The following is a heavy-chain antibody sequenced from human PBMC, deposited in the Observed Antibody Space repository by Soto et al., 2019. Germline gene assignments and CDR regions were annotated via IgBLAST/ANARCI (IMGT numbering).Heavy chain of an antibody. CDR3: ARVTTGSGSYLSY. D-gene: IGHD3-10*01. Sequence: GASVKVSCKASGYTFTSYGISWVRQAPGQGLEWMGWIRPYNGNTYYAQNLQGRVTMTTDTSTSTAYMEVRSLRSDDTAVYYCARVTTGSGSYLSYWGQGTLVTVSS. CDR2: IRPYNGNT. CDR1: GYTFTSYG. J-gene: IGHJ4*02. V-gene: IGHV1-18*01.